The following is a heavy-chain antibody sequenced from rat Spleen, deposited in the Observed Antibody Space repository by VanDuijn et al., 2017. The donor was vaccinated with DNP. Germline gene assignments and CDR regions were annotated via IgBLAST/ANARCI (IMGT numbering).Heavy chain of an antibody. CDR1: GFTFSDYN. V-gene: IGHV5-29*01. Sequence: EVQLLESVGGLVQPGRSLKLSCAASGFTFSDYNMAWVRQAPTKGLEWVASISYDGSDTYYRDSVKGRFTISRDNVKSTLYLQMNSLKSEDTATYYCARSRLPGYYPFACWGQGTLVTVSS. J-gene: IGHJ3*01. CDR2: ISYDGSDT. CDR3: ARSRLPGYYPFAC. D-gene: IGHD1-4*01.